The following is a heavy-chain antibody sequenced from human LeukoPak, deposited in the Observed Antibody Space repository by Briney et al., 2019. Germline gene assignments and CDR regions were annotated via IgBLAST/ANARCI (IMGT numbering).Heavy chain of an antibody. CDR3: ARVARYSYGYSLDY. CDR1: GFTFSSYE. Sequence: GGSLRLSCAASGFTFSSYEMNWVRQAPGKGLEWVSYISSSGSTIYYADSVKGRFTISRDNAKNSLYLQMNSLRAEDTAVYYCARVARYSYGYSLDYWGQGTLVTVSS. J-gene: IGHJ4*02. V-gene: IGHV3-48*03. D-gene: IGHD5-18*01. CDR2: ISSSGSTI.